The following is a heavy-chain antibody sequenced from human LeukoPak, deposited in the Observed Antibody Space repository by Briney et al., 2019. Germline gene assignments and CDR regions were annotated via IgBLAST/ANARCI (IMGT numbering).Heavy chain of an antibody. Sequence: GGSLRLSCAASGFTFSSYAMHWVRQAPGKGLEWVAVISYDGSNKYYADSVKGRFTISRDNSKNTLYLQMNSLRAEDTAVYYCAKAMGGYSYGKAFDIWGQGTMVTVSS. CDR3: AKAMGGYSYGKAFDI. CDR1: GFTFSSYA. CDR2: ISYDGSNK. J-gene: IGHJ3*02. D-gene: IGHD5-18*01. V-gene: IGHV3-30*04.